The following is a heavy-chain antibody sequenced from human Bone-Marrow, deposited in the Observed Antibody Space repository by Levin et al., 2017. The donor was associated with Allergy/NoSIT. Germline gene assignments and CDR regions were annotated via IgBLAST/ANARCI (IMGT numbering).Heavy chain of an antibody. CDR1: GYSFRTSW. Sequence: GESLKISCMASGYSFRTSWIGWVRQMPGKGLEYMGIIYPGESATRYRPSFEGRVTISVDKSTNTAYLQWSSLQASDSAMYYCARLMDASFDNWGQGTLITVSS. V-gene: IGHV5-51*01. D-gene: IGHD3/OR15-3a*01. CDR2: IYPGESAT. CDR3: ARLMDASFDN. J-gene: IGHJ4*02.